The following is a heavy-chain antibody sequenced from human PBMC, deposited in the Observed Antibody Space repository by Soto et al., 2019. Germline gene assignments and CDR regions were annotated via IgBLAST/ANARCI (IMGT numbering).Heavy chain of an antibody. CDR2: IYHSGST. CDR1: GYPISSGYY. J-gene: IGHJ5*02. Sequence: SETLSLTCAVSGYPISSGYYWGWIRQPPGKGLEWIGSIYHSGSTYYNPSLKSRVTISVDTSKNQFSLKLSSVTAADTAVYYCARAPRGGWFDPWGQGTLVTVSS. V-gene: IGHV4-38-2*01. D-gene: IGHD3-10*01. CDR3: ARAPRGGWFDP.